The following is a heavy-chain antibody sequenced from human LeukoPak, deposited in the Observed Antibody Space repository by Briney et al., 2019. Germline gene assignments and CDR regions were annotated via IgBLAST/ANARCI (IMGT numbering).Heavy chain of an antibody. V-gene: IGHV4-34*01. J-gene: IGHJ4*02. CDR3: ARVDGNRAINY. D-gene: IGHD5-18*01. Sequence: SETLSLTCAVYGGSFSGYYWSWVRQPPGKGLEWIGEINHSGSTNYNPSLKSRVTISVDTSKNQFSLKLSSVTAADTAVYYCARVDGNRAINYWGQGNLVTVSS. CDR1: GGSFSGYY. CDR2: INHSGST.